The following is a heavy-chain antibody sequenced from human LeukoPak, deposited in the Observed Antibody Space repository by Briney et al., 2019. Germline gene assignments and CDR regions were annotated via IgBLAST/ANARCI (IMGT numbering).Heavy chain of an antibody. J-gene: IGHJ4*02. CDR1: GGSISSYY. CDR2: IYYSGST. V-gene: IGHV4-59*01. Sequence: SETLSLTCTVSGGSISSYYWSWIRQPPGKGLEWIGYIYYSGSTNYNPSLKSRVTISVDTSKNQFSLKLSSVTAADTAVSYCARTGIAVAGEPFDYWGQGTLVTVSS. CDR3: ARTGIAVAGEPFDY. D-gene: IGHD6-19*01.